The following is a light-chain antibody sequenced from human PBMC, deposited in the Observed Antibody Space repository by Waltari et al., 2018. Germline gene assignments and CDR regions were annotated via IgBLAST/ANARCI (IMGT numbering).Light chain of an antibody. V-gene: IGKV3-20*01. CDR3: QNHERLPAT. CDR2: AAS. J-gene: IGKJ1*01. CDR1: QSIGRY. Sequence: SCRASQSIGRYLVWYQQRPGQAPRLLIYAASTRATGIPDRFSCSGSGTDFTLTISRLEPEDFAVYSCQNHERLPATFGQGTKVEIK.